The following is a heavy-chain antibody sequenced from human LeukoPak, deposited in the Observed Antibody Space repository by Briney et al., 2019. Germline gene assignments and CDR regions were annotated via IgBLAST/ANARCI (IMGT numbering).Heavy chain of an antibody. CDR2: IRYDGSIK. CDR1: GFTFSSYG. Sequence: GGSLRLSCAASGFTFSSYGMHWVRQAPGKGLEWVAFIRYDGSIKYYADSVKGRFIISRDNSKNTLYLQMNSLRVEDTAVYYCAKGSSNWRDYYYFDYWGQGTLVTVS. V-gene: IGHV3-30*02. D-gene: IGHD6-13*01. CDR3: AKGSSNWRDYYYFDY. J-gene: IGHJ4*02.